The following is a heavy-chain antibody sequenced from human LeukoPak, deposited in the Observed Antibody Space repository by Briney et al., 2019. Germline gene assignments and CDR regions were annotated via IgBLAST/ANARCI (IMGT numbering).Heavy chain of an antibody. D-gene: IGHD2-15*01. Sequence: SETLSLTCTVSGGSNSSSSYYGGWSRQPPGKGLEWFVSIYYSGSTYFNASLKSRVTISVDTSKNQFSLKLSSVTAADTAVYYCARVGTASYCSGGSCYHDNWFDPWGQGTLVTVSS. CDR1: GGSNSSSSYY. CDR2: IYYSGST. V-gene: IGHV4-39*01. CDR3: ARVGTASYCSGGSCYHDNWFDP. J-gene: IGHJ5*02.